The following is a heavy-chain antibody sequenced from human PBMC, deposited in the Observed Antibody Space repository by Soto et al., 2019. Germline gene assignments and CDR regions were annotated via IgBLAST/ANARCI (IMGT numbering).Heavy chain of an antibody. CDR2: VHHTGST. J-gene: IGHJ6*02. Sequence: PSETLSLTCAVSGASISGGGNSWNWIRQPPGKGLEWIGYVHHTGSTYYTPSLKSRVTISLDRSKNQFSLKLTSVTAADTAVYYCARDRVTMVRGVIYPLYYYYGMDVWGQGTTVTVSS. D-gene: IGHD3-10*01. CDR3: ARDRVTMVRGVIYPLYYYYGMDV. V-gene: IGHV4-30-2*01. CDR1: GASISGGGNS.